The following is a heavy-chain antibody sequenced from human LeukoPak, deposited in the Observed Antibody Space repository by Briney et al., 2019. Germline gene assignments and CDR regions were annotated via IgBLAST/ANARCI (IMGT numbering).Heavy chain of an antibody. CDR3: ARDLGSGSSYSSGWYYFDY. J-gene: IGHJ4*02. Sequence: GGSLRLSCAASGFTFSSYSMNWVRQAPGKGLEWVSSISSSSSYIYYADSVKGRFTISRDNAKNSLYLRMNSLRAEDTAVYYCARDLGSGSSYSSGWYYFDYWGQGTLVTVSS. CDR2: ISSSSSYI. D-gene: IGHD6-19*01. V-gene: IGHV3-21*01. CDR1: GFTFSSYS.